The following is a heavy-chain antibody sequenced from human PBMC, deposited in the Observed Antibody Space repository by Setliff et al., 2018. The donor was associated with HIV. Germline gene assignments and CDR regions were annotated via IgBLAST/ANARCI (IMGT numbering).Heavy chain of an antibody. CDR3: ARRGRGYLLPTDY. CDR1: GFTFDRFW. D-gene: IGHD5-12*01. CDR2: VNRDGSST. V-gene: IGHV3-74*01. J-gene: IGHJ4*02. Sequence: PGGSLRLSCAASGFTFDRFWMHWVRQAPGKGLVWVSRVNRDGSSTTYADSVKDRFTISRDNAKNTLYLQMNSLRAEDTAVYYCARRGRGYLLPTDYWGQGTLVTVSS.